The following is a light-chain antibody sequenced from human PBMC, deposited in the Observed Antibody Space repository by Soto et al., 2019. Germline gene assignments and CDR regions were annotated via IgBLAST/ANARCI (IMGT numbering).Light chain of an antibody. Sequence: DIQMTQSPSTLSASVGDRVTITCRASQSISTWLAWYQQKPGKAPKLMIYKASSLESGVPSRFSGSRSGTEFTLTISSLQPDDFATYYCQHYNSYPLSFGGGTKVEIK. CDR2: KAS. V-gene: IGKV1-5*03. CDR1: QSISTW. J-gene: IGKJ4*01. CDR3: QHYNSYPLS.